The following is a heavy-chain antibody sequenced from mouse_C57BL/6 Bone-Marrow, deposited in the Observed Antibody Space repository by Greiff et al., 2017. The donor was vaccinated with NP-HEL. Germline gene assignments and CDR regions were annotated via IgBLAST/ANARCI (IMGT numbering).Heavy chain of an antibody. CDR1: GFTFSSYA. J-gene: IGHJ1*03. D-gene: IGHD1-1*01. CDR2: ISDGGSYT. Sequence: VQLKQSGGGLVKPGGSLKLSCAASGFTFSSYAMSWVRQTPEKRLEWVATISDGGSYTYYPDNVKGRFTISRDNAKNNLYLQMSHLKSEDTAMYYGARDHYYGSSHWYFDVWGTGTTVTVSS. V-gene: IGHV5-4*01. CDR3: ARDHYYGSSHWYFDV.